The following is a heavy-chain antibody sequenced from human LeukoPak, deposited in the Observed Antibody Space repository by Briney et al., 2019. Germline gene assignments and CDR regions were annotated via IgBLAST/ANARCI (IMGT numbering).Heavy chain of an antibody. Sequence: ASVKVSCKASGYTFTGYYMHWVRQAPGQGLEGMGWINPNSGGTNYALKFQGRVTMTRDTSNSTAYMELSRLRSDDTAVYYCARDYGDGDAFDIWGQGTMVTVSS. CDR3: ARDYGDGDAFDI. V-gene: IGHV1-2*02. CDR1: GYTFTGYY. CDR2: INPNSGGT. J-gene: IGHJ3*02. D-gene: IGHD4-17*01.